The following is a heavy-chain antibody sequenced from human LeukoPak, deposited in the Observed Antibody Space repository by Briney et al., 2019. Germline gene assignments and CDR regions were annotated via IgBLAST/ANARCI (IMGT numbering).Heavy chain of an antibody. CDR3: ARAPRSSGWSRNPSLGYYYMDV. CDR1: GGTFSSYA. CDR2: IIPIFGTA. J-gene: IGHJ6*03. V-gene: IGHV1-69*05. D-gene: IGHD6-19*01. Sequence: SVKVSCKASGGTFSSYAISWVRQAPGQGLEWMGGIIPIFGTANYAQKFQGRVTITTDESTSTAYMELSSLRSEDTAVYYCARAPRSSGWSRNPSLGYYYMDVWGKGTTVTVSS.